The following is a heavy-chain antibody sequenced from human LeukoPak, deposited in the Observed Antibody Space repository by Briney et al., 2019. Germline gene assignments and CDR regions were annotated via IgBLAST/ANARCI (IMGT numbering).Heavy chain of an antibody. D-gene: IGHD6-19*01. CDR3: ARHVAVAGTGDDAFDI. CDR2: IYPGDSDT. J-gene: IGHJ3*02. V-gene: IGHV5-51*01. CDR1: GYNFTTYW. Sequence: GESLKISCKGSGYNFTTYWIGWVRQVPGKGLEWMGIIYPGDSDTRYSPSFQGQVTISADKSISTAYLQWSSLKASDTAMYYCARHVAVAGTGDDAFDIWGQGTMVTVSS.